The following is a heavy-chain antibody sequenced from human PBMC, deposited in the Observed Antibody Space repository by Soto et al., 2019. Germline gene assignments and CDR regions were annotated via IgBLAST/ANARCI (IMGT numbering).Heavy chain of an antibody. Sequence: QAQVVQSGAEVRKPGSSVKLSCKASEGTFNSYAIAWVRQAPGQGLEWMGGIIPYYNTLNYAQKFQDRVTNAADDSTNTVYMELSSLRSDDTAVYFCASGASRWYPYFFDSWAQGTLVTVYS. CDR1: EGTFNSYA. D-gene: IGHD6-13*01. CDR3: ASGASRWYPYFFDS. CDR2: IIPYYNTL. V-gene: IGHV1-69*01. J-gene: IGHJ4*02.